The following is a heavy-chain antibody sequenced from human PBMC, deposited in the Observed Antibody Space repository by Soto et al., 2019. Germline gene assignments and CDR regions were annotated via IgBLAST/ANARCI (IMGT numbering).Heavy chain of an antibody. CDR2: IYYSGST. CDR1: GGSISSYY. CDR3: ARHFGYDSSGYYRNWFDP. Sequence: SETLSLTCTVSGGSISSYYWSWIRQPPGKGLEWIGYIYYSGSTNYNPSLKSRVTISVDTSKNQFSLKLSSVTAADTAVYYCARHFGYDSSGYYRNWFDPWGQGTLVTVSS. J-gene: IGHJ5*02. V-gene: IGHV4-59*08. D-gene: IGHD3-22*01.